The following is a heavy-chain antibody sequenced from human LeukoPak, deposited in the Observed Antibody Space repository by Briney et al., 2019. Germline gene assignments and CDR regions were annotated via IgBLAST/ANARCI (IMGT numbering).Heavy chain of an antibody. Sequence: ASVKVSCKASGYTLTSYTMNWVRQAPGQGLEWVGWINTNTGKSTYAQGFTGRFVFSLDTSVSTTYLQINSLKAEDTAVYYCARGGSEYAFWSVQRSNWFDPWGQGTLITVSS. D-gene: IGHD3-3*01. V-gene: IGHV7-4-1*02. CDR2: INTNTGKS. CDR1: GYTLTSYT. CDR3: ARGGSEYAFWSVQRSNWFDP. J-gene: IGHJ5*02.